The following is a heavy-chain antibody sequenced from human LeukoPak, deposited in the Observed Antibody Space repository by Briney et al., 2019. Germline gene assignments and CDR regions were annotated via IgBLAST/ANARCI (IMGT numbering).Heavy chain of an antibody. CDR3: AREPPNVADYGGDY. D-gene: IGHD4-23*01. V-gene: IGHV1-2*02. CDR2: INPNSGGT. CDR1: GYTFTGYY. Sequence: GASVKVSCKASGYTFTGYYMHWVRQAPGQGLEWMGWINPNSGGTNYAQKFQGRVTMTRDTSISTAYMELSSLRSDDTAVYYCAREPPNVADYGGDYWGQGTLVTVSS. J-gene: IGHJ4*02.